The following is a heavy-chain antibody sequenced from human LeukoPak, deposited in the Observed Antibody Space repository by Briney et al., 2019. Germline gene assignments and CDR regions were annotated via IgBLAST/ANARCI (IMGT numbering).Heavy chain of an antibody. J-gene: IGHJ4*02. V-gene: IGHV1-69*13. Sequence: ASVKVSCKASGGTFSSYAISWVRQAPGQGLEWMGGIIPIFGTANYAQKFQGRVTITADESTSTAYMELSSLRSEGTAVYYCARQTVTTFESYFDYWGQGTLVTVSS. CDR3: ARQTVTTFESYFDY. D-gene: IGHD4-11*01. CDR2: IIPIFGTA. CDR1: GGTFSSYA.